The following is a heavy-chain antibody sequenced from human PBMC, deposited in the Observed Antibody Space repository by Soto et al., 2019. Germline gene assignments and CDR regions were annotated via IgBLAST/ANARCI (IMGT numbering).Heavy chain of an antibody. D-gene: IGHD6-6*01. CDR1: GFTFTNYA. Sequence: GGSLRLSCAASGFTFTNYAMNWVRQAPGKGLEWVSSISSSSSYIYYADSLKGRFTISRDNAKNSLYLQMNSLRAEDTAVYYCAREERGIAARSYNWFDPWGQGTLVTVSS. V-gene: IGHV3-21*01. J-gene: IGHJ5*02. CDR2: ISSSSSYI. CDR3: AREERGIAARSYNWFDP.